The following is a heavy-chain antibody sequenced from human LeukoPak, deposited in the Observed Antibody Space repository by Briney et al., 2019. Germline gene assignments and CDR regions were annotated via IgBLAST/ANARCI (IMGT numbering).Heavy chain of an antibody. CDR3: AKRDSSGSYPYYLDY. Sequence: GGSLRLSCAASGFTFSTYTMNWVRQAPGKGLEWVSAIAAGSGTGTFYADSVKGRFTISRDNSKDTLYLQMNSLRAEDTAVYYCAKRDSSGSYPYYLDYWGQGTPVTVSS. CDR2: IAAGSGTGT. CDR1: GFTFSTYT. V-gene: IGHV3-23*01. J-gene: IGHJ4*02. D-gene: IGHD3-22*01.